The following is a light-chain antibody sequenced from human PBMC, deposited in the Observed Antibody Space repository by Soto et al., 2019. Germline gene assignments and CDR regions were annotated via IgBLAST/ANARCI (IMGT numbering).Light chain of an antibody. CDR1: QSISSW. J-gene: IGKJ5*01. CDR3: QQYNSYSYT. Sequence: DIQMTQSPSTLPASVGDRVTITCRASQSISSWLAWYQQKPGKAPKVLIYDASSLESGVPSRFSGSGSGTEFTLTISSLQPDDFATYYCQQYNSYSYTFGQGTRLEIK. V-gene: IGKV1-5*01. CDR2: DAS.